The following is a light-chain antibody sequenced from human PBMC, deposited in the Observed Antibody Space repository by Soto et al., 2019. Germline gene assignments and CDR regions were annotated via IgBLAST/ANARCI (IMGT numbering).Light chain of an antibody. CDR1: SSDGGGYNY. V-gene: IGLV2-14*01. CDR2: DVS. CDR3: SSYTSSSLYV. J-gene: IGLJ1*01. Sequence: QSVLTQPASVSGSPGQSITISCTGISSDGGGYNYVSWYQQLPGKAPKLMIYDVSDRPSGVSNRFSGSKSGSTASLTISGLQAEDEADYYCSSYTSSSLYVFGTGTKVTVL.